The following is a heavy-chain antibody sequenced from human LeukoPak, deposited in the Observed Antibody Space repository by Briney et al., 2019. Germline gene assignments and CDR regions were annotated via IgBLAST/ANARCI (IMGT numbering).Heavy chain of an antibody. D-gene: IGHD3-9*01. V-gene: IGHV1-69*04. CDR2: IIPILGIA. CDR1: GGTFSSYA. J-gene: IGHJ6*02. CDR3: ARDSEALDYDITIHGMDV. Sequence: SVKVSCKASGGTFSSYAISWVRQAPGQGLEWMGRIIPILGIANYAQKFQGRVTITADKSTSTAYMELSSLRSEDTAVYYCARDSEALDYDITIHGMDVWGQGTTVTVSS.